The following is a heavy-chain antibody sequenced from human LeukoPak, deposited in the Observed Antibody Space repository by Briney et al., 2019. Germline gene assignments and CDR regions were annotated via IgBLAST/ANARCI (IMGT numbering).Heavy chain of an antibody. CDR3: ARSDGSYYEWDY. CDR1: GGSISSYY. V-gene: IGHV4-59*01. Sequence: PSETLSLTCTVSGGSISSYYWSWIRQPPGKGLEWIGYIYYSGSTNYNPSLKSRVTISVDTSKNQFSLKLSSVTAADTAVYYCARSDGSYYEWDYWGQGTLVTVSS. D-gene: IGHD1-26*01. J-gene: IGHJ4*02. CDR2: IYYSGST.